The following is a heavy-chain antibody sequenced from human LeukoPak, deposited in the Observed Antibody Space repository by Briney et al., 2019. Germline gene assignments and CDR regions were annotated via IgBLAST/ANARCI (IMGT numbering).Heavy chain of an antibody. J-gene: IGHJ4*02. CDR1: GFTFSRYA. V-gene: IGHV3-23*01. Sequence: GGFLRLSCAASGFTFSRYAMSWVRQAPGKGLDWVSAIVGSGDSTFYADSVKGRFTISRDNSNNTLFLQMNNLRAEDTAIYYCVKDRGTVVLPSIMHYWGQGTLVSVSS. D-gene: IGHD2/OR15-2a*01. CDR3: VKDRGTVVLPSIMHY. CDR2: IVGSGDST.